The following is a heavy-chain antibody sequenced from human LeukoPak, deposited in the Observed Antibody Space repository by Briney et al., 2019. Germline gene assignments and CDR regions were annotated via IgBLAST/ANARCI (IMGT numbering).Heavy chain of an antibody. CDR1: GYTFTGYY. CDR2: INPNSGGT. Sequence: ASVKVSCKASGYTFTGYYMHWVRQAPGQGLEWMGWINPNSGGTNYAQKFQGRVTMTRDTSTSTVYMELSSLRSEDTAVYYCARGLIVHDAFDIWGQGTMVTVSS. D-gene: IGHD3-16*02. CDR3: ARGLIVHDAFDI. J-gene: IGHJ3*02. V-gene: IGHV1-2*02.